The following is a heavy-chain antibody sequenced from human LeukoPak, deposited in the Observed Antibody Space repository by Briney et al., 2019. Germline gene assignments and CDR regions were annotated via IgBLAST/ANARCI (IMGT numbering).Heavy chain of an antibody. CDR1: GVSISSSNSY. J-gene: IGHJ4*02. D-gene: IGHD1-26*01. Sequence: SETLSLTCTVSGVSISSSNSYWGWVRQAPGKGLEWIGTIYHSGSTSYNPSLKSRVTISVDTSNNHVSLKMNSVTVADTAVYYCVRVSGSFFREFDVWGQGALVTVSS. CDR3: VRVSGSFFREFDV. CDR2: IYHSGST. V-gene: IGHV4-39*02.